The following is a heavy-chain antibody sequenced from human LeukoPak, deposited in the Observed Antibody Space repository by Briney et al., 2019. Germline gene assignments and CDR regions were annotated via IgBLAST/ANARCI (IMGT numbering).Heavy chain of an antibody. CDR1: GGTFSSYA. D-gene: IGHD3-22*01. CDR3: ARLAGYYDSSGYLDY. Sequence: ASVKVSCKASGGTFSSYAISWVRQAPGQGLEWMGRIIPIFGTANYAQKFQGRVTITTDESTSTAYMELSSLRPEDTAVYYCARLAGYYDSSGYLDYWGQGTLVTVSS. CDR2: IIPIFGTA. J-gene: IGHJ4*02. V-gene: IGHV1-69*05.